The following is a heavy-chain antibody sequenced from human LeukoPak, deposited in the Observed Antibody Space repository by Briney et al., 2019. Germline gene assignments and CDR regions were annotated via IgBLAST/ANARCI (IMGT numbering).Heavy chain of an antibody. CDR1: GFTFSSYG. J-gene: IGHJ4*02. CDR3: AKDSIAVAGTYFDY. Sequence: GGSLRLSCAASGFTFSSYGMHWVRQAPGKGLXXXXVISYDGSNKYYADSVKGRFTISRDNSKNTLYLQMNSLRAEDTAVYYCAKDSIAVAGTYFDYWGQGTLVTVSS. CDR2: ISYDGSNK. V-gene: IGHV3-30*18. D-gene: IGHD6-19*01.